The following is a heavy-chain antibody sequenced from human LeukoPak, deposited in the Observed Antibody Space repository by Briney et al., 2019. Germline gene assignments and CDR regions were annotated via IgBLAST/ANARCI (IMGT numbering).Heavy chain of an antibody. CDR2: IYYSGST. CDR3: ARDEVRFPRVFQH. Sequence: PSETLSLTCTVSGGSISSYHWSWIRQPPGKRLEWIGNIYYSGSTNYNPSLKSRVTISLDTSKDQFSLKLSSVTAADTAVYYCARDEVRFPRVFQHWGQGTLVTVSS. D-gene: IGHD3-10*01. V-gene: IGHV4-59*01. CDR1: GGSISSYH. J-gene: IGHJ1*01.